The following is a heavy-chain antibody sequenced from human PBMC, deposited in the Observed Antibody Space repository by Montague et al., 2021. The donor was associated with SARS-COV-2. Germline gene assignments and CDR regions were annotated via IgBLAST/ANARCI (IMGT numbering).Heavy chain of an antibody. J-gene: IGHJ5*02. Sequence: SETLSLTCNFSTGSISTYYWCWIRQTPGTGLEWLGYIYYDGSATYNPSLSSRVTMSVDTSKTQFSLRLTSVTAADTAVYYCASSKGAYNWIDTGGQGSLVTVSS. D-gene: IGHD4/OR15-4a*01. V-gene: IGHV4-59*13. CDR1: TGSISTYY. CDR2: IYYDGSA. CDR3: ASSKGAYNWIDT.